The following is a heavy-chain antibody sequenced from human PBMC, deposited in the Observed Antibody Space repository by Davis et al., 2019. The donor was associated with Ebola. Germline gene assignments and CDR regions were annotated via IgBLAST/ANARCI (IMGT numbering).Heavy chain of an antibody. V-gene: IGHV4-30-4*01. D-gene: IGHD2-15*01. CDR3: ASYCSGGSCYGGALDY. Sequence: SETLSLTCTVSGGSTSSGDYYWSWIRQPPGKGLEWIGYIYYSGSTYYNPSLKSRVTISVDTSKNQFSLKLSSVHAADTAVYYCASYCSGGSCYGGALDYWGQGTLVTVSS. CDR2: IYYSGST. J-gene: IGHJ4*02. CDR1: GGSTSSGDYY.